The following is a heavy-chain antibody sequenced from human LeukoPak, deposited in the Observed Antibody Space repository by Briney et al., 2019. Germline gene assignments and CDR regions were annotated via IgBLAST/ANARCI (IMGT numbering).Heavy chain of an antibody. CDR3: VLVWFGEFFTWFDP. CDR2: SDPEDGER. J-gene: IGHJ5*02. D-gene: IGHD3-10*01. V-gene: IGHV1-24*01. Sequence: ASVKLSCTVSGYTRTVLSIHWVRQTPGQGLEWMGGSDPEDGERVYAQRFQGRVTMTEDTTADTAYMELSSLRSEDTALYYCVLVWFGEFFTWFDPWGQGTLVTVSS. CDR1: GYTRTVLS.